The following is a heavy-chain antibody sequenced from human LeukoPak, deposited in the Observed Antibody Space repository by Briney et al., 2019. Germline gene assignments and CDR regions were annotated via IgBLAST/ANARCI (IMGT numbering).Heavy chain of an antibody. Sequence: SETLSLTCTVSGGSISSYYWSWIRQPPGKGLEWIGYIYYSGSTNYNPSLKSRVTISVDTSKNQFSLKLSSVTAADTAVYYCARAVAYYYDSSGYPDAFDIWGQGSMVTVSS. CDR3: ARAVAYYYDSSGYPDAFDI. CDR2: IYYSGST. D-gene: IGHD3-22*01. J-gene: IGHJ3*02. CDR1: GGSISSYY. V-gene: IGHV4-59*01.